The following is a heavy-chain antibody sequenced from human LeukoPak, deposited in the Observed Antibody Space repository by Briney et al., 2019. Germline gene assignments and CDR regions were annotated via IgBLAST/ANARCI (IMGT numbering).Heavy chain of an antibody. CDR2: ISTSSSYI. CDR1: GFTFNSYP. CDR3: ARRIGYVDY. D-gene: IGHD3-22*01. Sequence: PGGSLRLSCAASGFTFNSYPMNWVRQAPGRGLEWVSFISTSSSYIYYGDSVKGRFTVSRDNSKNTLYLQMNTLRAEDTAIYYCARRIGYVDYWGQGTLVTVSS. V-gene: IGHV3-21*04. J-gene: IGHJ4*02.